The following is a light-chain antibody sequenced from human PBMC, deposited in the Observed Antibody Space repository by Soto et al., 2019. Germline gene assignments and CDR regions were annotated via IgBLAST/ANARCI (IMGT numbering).Light chain of an antibody. CDR2: DAS. CDR1: QGISKS. Sequence: DIQMTQSPSAMSASVGDRVTITCRASQGISKSLAWFQQKPGKVPKRLIYDASTLQGGVPSRFSGSGSGTEFSLSISSLQPEDFATYYCLQHNRDPLTFGGGTKVEIK. V-gene: IGKV1-17*03. J-gene: IGKJ4*01. CDR3: LQHNRDPLT.